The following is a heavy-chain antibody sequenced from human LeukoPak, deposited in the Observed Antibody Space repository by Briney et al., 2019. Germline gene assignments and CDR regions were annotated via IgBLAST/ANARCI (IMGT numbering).Heavy chain of an antibody. Sequence: GGSLRLSCAASGFTFSSYGMHWVRQAPGKGLEWVASISYDGSDKYYIDSVKGRFTISRDNFKNTVDLQITSLRAEDTGVYYCANADPAPEFDSWGQGTLLTVSS. J-gene: IGHJ4*02. CDR1: GFTFSSYG. CDR3: ANADPAPEFDS. V-gene: IGHV3-30*02. CDR2: ISYDGSDK.